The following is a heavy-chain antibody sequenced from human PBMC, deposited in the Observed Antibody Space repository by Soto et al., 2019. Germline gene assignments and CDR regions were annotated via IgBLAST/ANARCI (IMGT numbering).Heavy chain of an antibody. D-gene: IGHD2-21*02. CDR1: GGSISSDY. V-gene: IGHV4-59*01. CDR3: ARDLWGYCGADCYPLDV. CDR2: MYNTGST. J-gene: IGHJ6*02. Sequence: SETLSLTCTVSGGSISSDYWSWIRQPPGKGLEWIGYMYNTGSTIYNPSLKRRVTISVDTSKNQFSLKLNSVTAADTAVYYCARDLWGYCGADCYPLDVWGQGTMVTVS.